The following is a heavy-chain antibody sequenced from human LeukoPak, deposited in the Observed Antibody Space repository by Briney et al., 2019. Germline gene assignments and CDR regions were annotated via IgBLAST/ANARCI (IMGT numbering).Heavy chain of an antibody. V-gene: IGHV4-34*01. CDR1: GGSFSGYY. CDR3: ARGVAAAPFDY. D-gene: IGHD6-13*01. CDR2: INHSGST. Sequence: SETLSLTCAVYGGSFSGYYWSWIRQPPGKGLEWIGEINHSGSTNYNPSLKSRVTISVNTSKNQFSLKLSSVTAADTAVYYCARGVAAAPFDYWGQGTLVTVSS. J-gene: IGHJ4*02.